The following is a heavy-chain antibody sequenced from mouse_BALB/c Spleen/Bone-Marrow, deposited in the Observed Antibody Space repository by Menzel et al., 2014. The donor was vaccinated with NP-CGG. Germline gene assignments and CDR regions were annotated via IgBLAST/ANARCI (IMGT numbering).Heavy chain of an antibody. Sequence: EVHLVESGGGLVQPGGSLRLSCATSGFTFTDYYMSWVRQPPGKALEWLGFIRNKANGYTTEHSASVKGRFTIARDNSQSILYLQMNTLRAEDSATYYCARDRRYDLAWFAYWGQGTLVTVSA. CDR2: IRNKANGYTT. CDR3: ARDRRYDLAWFAY. J-gene: IGHJ3*01. D-gene: IGHD2-14*01. CDR1: GFTFTDYY. V-gene: IGHV7-3*02.